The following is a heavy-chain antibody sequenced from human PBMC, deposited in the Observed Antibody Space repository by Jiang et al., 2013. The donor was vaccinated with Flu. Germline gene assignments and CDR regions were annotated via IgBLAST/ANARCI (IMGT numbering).Heavy chain of an antibody. J-gene: IGHJ6*02. V-gene: IGHV4-39*01. Sequence: GLVKPSETLSLTCTVSGGSISSSSYYWGWIRQPPGKGLEWIGSIYYSGSTYYNPSLKSRVTISVDTSKNQFSLKLSSVTAADTAVYYCARHPDYGDYMSSSGLDGMDVWGQGTTVTVSS. D-gene: IGHD4-17*01. CDR2: IYYSGST. CDR3: ARHPDYGDYMSSSGLDGMDV. CDR1: GGSISSSSYY.